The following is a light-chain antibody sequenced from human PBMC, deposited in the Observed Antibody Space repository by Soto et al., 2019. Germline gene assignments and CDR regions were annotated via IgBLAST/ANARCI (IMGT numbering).Light chain of an antibody. CDR3: QSFDNTLRGFV. CDR1: SSNIGAGYH. Sequence: QSVLTQPPSVSGAPGQRVTISCTGSSSNIGAGYHVHWYQQLPGTAPKLLISDNNNRPSGVPDRFSGSKSGTSASLAISGLQAEAESDYYCQSFDNTLRGFVFGTGTKVTVL. V-gene: IGLV1-40*01. CDR2: DNN. J-gene: IGLJ1*01.